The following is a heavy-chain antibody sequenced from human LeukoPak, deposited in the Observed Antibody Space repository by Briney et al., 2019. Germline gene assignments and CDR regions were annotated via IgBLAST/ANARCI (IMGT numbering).Heavy chain of an antibody. V-gene: IGHV4-34*01. CDR3: ARHLPDAVTDAFDI. D-gene: IGHD4-17*01. CDR2: IYYSGST. Sequence: SSETLSLTCAVYGGSFSGYYWSWIRQPPGKGLEWFGSIYYSGSTYYNPSLKSRVTISVDTSKNQFSLKLSSMTASDTAVYYCARHLPDAVTDAFDIWGQGTMVTVSS. CDR1: GGSFSGYY. J-gene: IGHJ3*02.